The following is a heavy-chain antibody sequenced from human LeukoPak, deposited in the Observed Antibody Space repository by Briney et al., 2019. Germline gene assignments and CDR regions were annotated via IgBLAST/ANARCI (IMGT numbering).Heavy chain of an antibody. CDR3: ARLHGDSSGWYYFYFDY. J-gene: IGHJ4*02. V-gene: IGHV5-51*01. Sequence: GESLKISCKGSGYSFTSYWIGWVRQMPGKGLEWMGIIYPGDSDTRYSPSFQGQVTISADKSISTAYLRWSSLKASDTAMYYCARLHGDSSGWYYFYFDYWGQGTLVTVSS. D-gene: IGHD6-19*01. CDR2: IYPGDSDT. CDR1: GYSFTSYW.